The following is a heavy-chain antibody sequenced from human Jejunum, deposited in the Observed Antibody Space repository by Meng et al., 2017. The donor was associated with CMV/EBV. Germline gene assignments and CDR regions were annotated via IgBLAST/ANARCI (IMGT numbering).Heavy chain of an antibody. CDR3: ATDFFTAEYSSDADDFDS. J-gene: IGHJ4*02. Sequence: TYSRSWLLWVPQAPGPPLLWVSRINRAGSIITSAASVTSRFTISRHNAKTTLYPQMSSLRAEDPALHYCATDFFTAEYSSDADDFDSSGQGALVTVSS. D-gene: IGHD3-10*01. V-gene: IGHV3-74*01. CDR2: INRAGSII. CDR1: TYSRSW.